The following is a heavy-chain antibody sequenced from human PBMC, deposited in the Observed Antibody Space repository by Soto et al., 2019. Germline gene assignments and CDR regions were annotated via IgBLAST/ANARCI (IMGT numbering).Heavy chain of an antibody. CDR1: GFTFSSYA. V-gene: IGHV3-30-3*01. Sequence: QVQLVESGGGVVQPGRSLRLSCAASGFTFSSYAMHWVRQAPGKGLEWVAVISYDGSNKYYADSVKGRFTISRDNSKNTLYLQMNSLIAEDTAVYYCARGYSSGQLGYFDYWGQGTLVTVSS. D-gene: IGHD6-19*01. CDR2: ISYDGSNK. J-gene: IGHJ4*02. CDR3: ARGYSSGQLGYFDY.